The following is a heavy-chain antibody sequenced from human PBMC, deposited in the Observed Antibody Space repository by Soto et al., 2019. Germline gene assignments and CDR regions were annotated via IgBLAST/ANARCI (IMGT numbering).Heavy chain of an antibody. J-gene: IGHJ4*02. D-gene: IGHD3-22*01. CDR3: ARDSSGYLGFDY. Sequence: QITLKESGPTLVKPTQTLTLTCTFSGFSLSTSGVGVGWIRQPPGKALEWLALIYWDDDKRYSPSLKSRLTITKDNSKNQVVLTMTNMDPVDTATYYCARDSSGYLGFDYWGQGTLVTVSS. V-gene: IGHV2-5*02. CDR1: GFSLSTSGVG. CDR2: IYWDDDK.